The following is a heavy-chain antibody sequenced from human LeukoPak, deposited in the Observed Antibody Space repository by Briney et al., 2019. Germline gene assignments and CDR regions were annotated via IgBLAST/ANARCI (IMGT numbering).Heavy chain of an antibody. D-gene: IGHD6-13*01. V-gene: IGHV4-38-2*02. J-gene: IGHJ4*02. CDR3: ARARDSSSWYGHRYYFDY. CDR1: GYSISSGYY. CDR2: IYHSGST. Sequence: SETLSLTCTVSGYSISSGYYWGWIRQPPGKGLEWIGSIYHSGSTYYNPSLKSRVTISVDTSKNQFSLKLSSVTAADTAVYYCARARDSSSWYGHRYYFDYWGQGTLVTVSS.